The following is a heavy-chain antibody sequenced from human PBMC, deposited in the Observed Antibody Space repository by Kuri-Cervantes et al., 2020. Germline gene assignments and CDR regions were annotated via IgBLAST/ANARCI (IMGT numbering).Heavy chain of an antibody. D-gene: IGHD1-26*01. CDR2: ISGSGGST. CDR1: GFTFDDYA. J-gene: IGHJ4*02. CDR3: AIRREWELLGIDY. Sequence: GGSLRLSCAASGFTFDDYAMHWVRQAPGKGLEWVSAISGSGGSTYYADSVKGRFTISRDNSKNTLYLQMNSLRAEDTAVYYCAIRREWELLGIDYWGQGTLVTVSS. V-gene: IGHV3-23*01.